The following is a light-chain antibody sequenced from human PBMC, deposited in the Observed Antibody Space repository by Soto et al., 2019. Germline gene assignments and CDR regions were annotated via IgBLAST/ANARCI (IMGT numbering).Light chain of an antibody. Sequence: QSALTQPASVSGSPGQSITISCAGSISDVGSSNLVSWYQQHPGKVPKLIIYEGNRRPSGVSSRFSGSNSGKTASLTISGLQAEDEADYYCAAWDDSLNAYVFGTGTKLTVL. CDR3: AAWDDSLNAYV. CDR2: EGN. CDR1: ISDVGSSNL. V-gene: IGLV2-23*01. J-gene: IGLJ1*01.